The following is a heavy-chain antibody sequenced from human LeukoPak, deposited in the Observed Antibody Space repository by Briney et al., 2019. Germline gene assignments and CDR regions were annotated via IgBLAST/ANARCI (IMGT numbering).Heavy chain of an antibody. J-gene: IGHJ4*02. Sequence: SETLSLTCAVYGGSLSGYYWSWIRQPPGKGLEWIGEINHSGSTNYNPSLKSRVTISVDTSKNQFSLKLSSVTAADTAVYYCARGDTAMTTGDFDYWGQGTLVTVSS. D-gene: IGHD5-18*01. CDR3: ARGDTAMTTGDFDY. V-gene: IGHV4-34*01. CDR2: INHSGST. CDR1: GGSLSGYY.